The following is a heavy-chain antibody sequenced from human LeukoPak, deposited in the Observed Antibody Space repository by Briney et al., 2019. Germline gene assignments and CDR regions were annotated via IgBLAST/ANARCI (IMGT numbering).Heavy chain of an antibody. CDR2: ISAYNGNT. CDR3: AKASRERETYYYDSSGHEPSYFDY. D-gene: IGHD3-22*01. CDR1: GYTFTSYG. V-gene: IGHV1-18*01. J-gene: IGHJ4*02. Sequence: GASVKVSCKASGYTFTSYGISWVRQAPGQGLEWMGWISAYNGNTNYAQKLQGRVTMTTDTSTSTAYMELRSLRSDDTAVYYCAKASRERETYYYDSSGHEPSYFDYWGQGTLVTVSS.